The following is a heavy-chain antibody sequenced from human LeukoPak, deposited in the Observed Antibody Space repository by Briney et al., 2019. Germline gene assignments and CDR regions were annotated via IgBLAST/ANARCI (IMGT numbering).Heavy chain of an antibody. J-gene: IGHJ5*02. CDR2: ISGSGGST. D-gene: IGHD2-2*01. CDR3: ASNIVVVPADHYKGRYWFDP. Sequence: GGTLRLSCAASGFTFSSYAMSWVRQGPGKGLEWVSAISGSGGSTYYADSVKGRFTISRDNSKNTLYLQMNSLRAEDTAVYYCASNIVVVPADHYKGRYWFDPWGQGTLVTVSS. V-gene: IGHV3-23*01. CDR1: GFTFSSYA.